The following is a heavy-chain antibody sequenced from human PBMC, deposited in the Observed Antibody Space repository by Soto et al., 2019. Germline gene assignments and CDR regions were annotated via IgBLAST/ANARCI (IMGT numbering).Heavy chain of an antibody. CDR3: AKDRNTAMVTGDFDY. CDR1: GFTFGDYA. D-gene: IGHD5-18*01. Sequence: LRLSCAASGFTFGDYAMHWVRQVPGRGLEWVSGVSWTNISFGYADSVKGRFTISRDDAKNSLYLQMNSLRREDTAFYYCAKDRNTAMVTGDFDYWGHGTLVTVSS. CDR2: VSWTNISF. V-gene: IGHV3-9*01. J-gene: IGHJ4*01.